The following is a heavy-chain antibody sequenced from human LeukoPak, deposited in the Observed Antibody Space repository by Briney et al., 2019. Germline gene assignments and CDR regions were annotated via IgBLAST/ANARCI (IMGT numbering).Heavy chain of an antibody. CDR2: INPNSGGT. CDR1: GYTFTGYY. CDR3: ATGGYCSSTSCYDY. Sequence: ASVKVSCKASGYTFTGYYMHWVRQAPGQGLEWMGWINPNSGGTNYAQKFQGRVTMTRDTSISTAYMELSSLRSEDTAVYYCATGGYCSSTSCYDYWGQGTLVTVSS. J-gene: IGHJ4*02. D-gene: IGHD2-2*01. V-gene: IGHV1-2*02.